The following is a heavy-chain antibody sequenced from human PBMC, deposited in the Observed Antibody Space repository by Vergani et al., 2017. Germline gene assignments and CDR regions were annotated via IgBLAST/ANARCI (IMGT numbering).Heavy chain of an antibody. Sequence: QVQLVQSGAEVKKPGASVKVSCKASGYTFTSYGISWVRQAPGQGREWMGWISAYNGNTNYAQKLQARVTMTTDTSTGTAYMELRSLRSDDTAVYYCARDPDIVVVPAAPYYYYYYGMDVWGQGTTVTVSS. D-gene: IGHD2-2*01. CDR1: GYTFTSYG. V-gene: IGHV1-18*04. CDR2: ISAYNGNT. J-gene: IGHJ6*02. CDR3: ARDPDIVVVPAAPYYYYYYGMDV.